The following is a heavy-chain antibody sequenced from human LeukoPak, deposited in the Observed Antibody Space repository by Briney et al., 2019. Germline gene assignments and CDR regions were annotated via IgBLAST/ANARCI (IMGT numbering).Heavy chain of an antibody. CDR2: INHKGTT. V-gene: IGHV4-34*01. J-gene: IGHJ5*02. D-gene: IGHD2-15*01. CDR3: ARFGDCSDGLCFYYLDP. CDR1: GGSFNNSY. Sequence: KPSETLSLTCAAYGGSFNNSYWTWIRQSPGKGREWIGEINHKGTTSYNNPLKSRVTISIDTSKNQFSLKLYAVTAADTAVYYCARFGDCSDGLCFYYLDPWGQGTLVTVSS.